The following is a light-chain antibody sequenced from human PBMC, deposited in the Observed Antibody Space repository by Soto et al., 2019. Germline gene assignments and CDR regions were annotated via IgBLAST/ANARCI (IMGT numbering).Light chain of an antibody. J-gene: IGKJ1*01. V-gene: IGKV3-11*01. Sequence: EVVLTQSPATLSLSPGGRATLSCRASEDVDIYLAWYQQRPGQAPRLLIYDTSKRATGIPARFTGTGSGTDFTLTISSLEPEDFAVYYCQHRFSWPPWTFGQGTKVEIK. CDR2: DTS. CDR3: QHRFSWPPWT. CDR1: EDVDIY.